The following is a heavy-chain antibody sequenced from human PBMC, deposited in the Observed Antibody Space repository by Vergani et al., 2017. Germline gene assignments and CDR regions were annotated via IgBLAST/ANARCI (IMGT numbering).Heavy chain of an antibody. CDR1: GYTFTSYG. V-gene: IGHV1-18*01. D-gene: IGHD2-15*01. Sequence: QVQLVQSGAEVKKPGASVKVSCKASGYTFTSYGISWVRQAPGQGLEWMGWISAYNGNTNYAQKLQGRVTMTTDTSTSTAYMVLRSLRSDDTAVYYCARVGIPGGVVVVAVGDDYWGQGTLVTVSS. CDR3: ARVGIPGGVVVVAVGDDY. CDR2: ISAYNGNT. J-gene: IGHJ4*02.